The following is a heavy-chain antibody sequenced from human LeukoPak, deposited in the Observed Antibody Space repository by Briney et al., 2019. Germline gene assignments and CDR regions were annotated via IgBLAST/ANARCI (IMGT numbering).Heavy chain of an antibody. CDR2: ISGSGGSI. V-gene: IGHV3-23*01. D-gene: IGHD5-24*01. J-gene: IGHJ4*02. Sequence: GSLRLSCTASGFTFSDYAMSWVRQAPGKGLEWVSGISGSGGSIRYADSVKGRFIISRDNSKNTLYLQMNSLRAEDTAVYYCAKGGDGYNYYFDYWGQETLVTVSS. CDR1: GFTFSDYA. CDR3: AKGGDGYNYYFDY.